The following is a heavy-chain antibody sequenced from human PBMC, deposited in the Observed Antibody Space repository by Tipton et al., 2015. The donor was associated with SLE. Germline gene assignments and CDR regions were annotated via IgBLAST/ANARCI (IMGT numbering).Heavy chain of an antibody. J-gene: IGHJ4*02. Sequence: TLSLTCTVSSYSISSGYYWGWIRQPPGKGLEWIGEIYHSGSTNYNPSLKSRVTISVDKSKNQFSLKLNSVTAADTAVYYCARARVTIFGVVTIDYWGQGTLVTVSS. CDR3: ARARVTIFGVVTIDY. CDR2: IYHSGST. CDR1: SYSISSGYY. V-gene: IGHV4-38-2*02. D-gene: IGHD3-3*01.